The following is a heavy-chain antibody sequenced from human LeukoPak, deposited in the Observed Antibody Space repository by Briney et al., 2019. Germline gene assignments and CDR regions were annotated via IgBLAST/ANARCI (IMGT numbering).Heavy chain of an antibody. CDR1: GFTFSNYG. J-gene: IGHJ4*02. CDR3: ASGEQQLVVGGIDY. V-gene: IGHV3-30*03. Sequence: GGSLRLSCAASGFTFSNYGMHWVRQAPGKGLEWVAVISYDGSKKYYADSVKGRFTISRDNSKSTLYLQMDTLRAEDRAVYYCASGEQQLVVGGIDYWGQGTLVTVSS. CDR2: ISYDGSKK. D-gene: IGHD6-13*01.